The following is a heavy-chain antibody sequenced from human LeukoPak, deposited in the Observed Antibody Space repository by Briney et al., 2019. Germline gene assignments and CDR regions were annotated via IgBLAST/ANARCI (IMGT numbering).Heavy chain of an antibody. J-gene: IGHJ4*02. V-gene: IGHV1-2*02. CDR1: GYTFTGYY. CDR3: ARVRTTLYSSSVPYFDY. Sequence: GASVKVSCKASGYTFTGYYMHWVRQAPGQGLERMGWINPNSGGTNYAQKFQGRVTMTRDTSISTAYMALSRLRADDTAVYYCARVRTTLYSSSVPYFDYWGQGTLVTVSS. CDR2: INPNSGGT. D-gene: IGHD6-13*01.